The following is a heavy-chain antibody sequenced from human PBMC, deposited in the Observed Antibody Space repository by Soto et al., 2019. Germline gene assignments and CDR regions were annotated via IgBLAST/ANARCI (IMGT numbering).Heavy chain of an antibody. Sequence: VGSVRLSSAASGLTFSKYEMNWVRQAPGKGLEWVSYISSSGTTIYYADSVKGRFTISRDNAKNSLYLQMNSLRAEDTAVYYCARVRIFGVPGWFDPWGQGTLVTVSS. CDR1: GLTFSKYE. V-gene: IGHV3-48*03. CDR2: ISSSGTTI. D-gene: IGHD3-3*01. CDR3: ARVRIFGVPGWFDP. J-gene: IGHJ5*02.